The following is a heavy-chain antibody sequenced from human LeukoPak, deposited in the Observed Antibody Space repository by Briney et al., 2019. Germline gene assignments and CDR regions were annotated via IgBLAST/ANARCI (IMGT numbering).Heavy chain of an antibody. J-gene: IGHJ3*02. CDR2: ISYDGPNK. CDR1: GFTFSSYA. Sequence: GGSLRLSCAASGFTFSSYAMHWVRQDPGKGLEGGAVISYDGPNKYYADSVKGRFTISRDNSKNTLYLQMNSLRAEDTAVYYCAKGRYKYGFHAFDIWGQGTMVTVSS. D-gene: IGHD5-18*01. V-gene: IGHV3-30*04. CDR3: AKGRYKYGFHAFDI.